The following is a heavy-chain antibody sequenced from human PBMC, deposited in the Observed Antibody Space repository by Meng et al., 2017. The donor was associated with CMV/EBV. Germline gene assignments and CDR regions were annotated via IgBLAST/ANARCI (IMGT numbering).Heavy chain of an antibody. CDR2: IYYSGST. Sequence: QLSLTKSGPGLVKPSGTLHLTCTVSGGSISSSSYYWGWIRQPPGKGLEWIGSIYYSGSTYYNPSLKSRVTISVDTSKNQFSLKLSSVTAADTAVYYCASLAGDYWGQGTLVTVSS. J-gene: IGHJ4*02. CDR3: ASLAGDY. CDR1: GGSISSSSYY. D-gene: IGHD3-10*01. V-gene: IGHV4-39*07.